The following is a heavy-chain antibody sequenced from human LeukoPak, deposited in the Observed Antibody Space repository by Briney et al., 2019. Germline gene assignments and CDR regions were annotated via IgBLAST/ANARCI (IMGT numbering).Heavy chain of an antibody. CDR3: ARDSRDGYNPLDY. D-gene: IGHD5-24*01. CDR1: GGSISSYY. CDR2: IYYSGST. Sequence: SETLSLTCTVSGGSISSYYWSWIRQPPGKGLEWIGYIYYSGSTNYNPSLKSRVTISVDTWKNQFSLKLTSVTAADTAVYYCARDSRDGYNPLDYWGQGTLVTVSS. J-gene: IGHJ4*02. V-gene: IGHV4-59*01.